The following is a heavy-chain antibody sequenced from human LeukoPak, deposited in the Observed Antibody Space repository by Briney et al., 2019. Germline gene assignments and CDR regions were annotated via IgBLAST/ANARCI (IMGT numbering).Heavy chain of an antibody. Sequence: SQTLSLTCTVSGGSISSGGYYWSWIRQHPGKGLEWIGYIYYSGSTNYNPSLKSRVTISVDTSKNQFSLKLSSVTAADTAVYYCARGRGSSWYAGWYFDLWGRGTLVTVSS. V-gene: IGHV4-31*03. CDR3: ARGRGSSWYAGWYFDL. D-gene: IGHD6-13*01. J-gene: IGHJ2*01. CDR1: GGSISSGGYY. CDR2: IYYSGST.